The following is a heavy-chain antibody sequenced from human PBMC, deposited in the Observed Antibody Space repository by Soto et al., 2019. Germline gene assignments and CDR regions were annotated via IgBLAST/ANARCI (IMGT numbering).Heavy chain of an antibody. CDR1: GYTFTSYV. J-gene: IGHJ4*02. CDR3: ARGIAAGDFDY. CDR2: INAGNGNT. V-gene: IGHV1-3*01. Sequence: ASVKVSCKASGYTFTSYVMHWVRQAPGQRLEWMGWINAGNGNTKYSQKFQGRVTITRDTSASTAYMELSSLRSEDTAVYYCARGIAAGDFDYWGQGTLVTVSS. D-gene: IGHD6-13*01.